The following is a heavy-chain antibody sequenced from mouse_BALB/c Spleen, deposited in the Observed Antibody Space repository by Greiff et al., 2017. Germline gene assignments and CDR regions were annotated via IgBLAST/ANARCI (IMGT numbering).Heavy chain of an antibody. CDR1: GFTFSSFG. J-gene: IGHJ2*01. V-gene: IGHV5-17*02. D-gene: IGHD2-3*01. CDR3: ARLGDGYPYYFDY. CDR2: ISSGSSTI. Sequence: EVQRVESGGGLVQPGGSRKLSCAASGFTFSSFGMHWVRQAPEKGLEWVAYISSGSSTIYYADTVKGRFTISRDNPKNTLFLQMTSLRSEDTAMYYCARLGDGYPYYFDYWGQGTTLTVSS.